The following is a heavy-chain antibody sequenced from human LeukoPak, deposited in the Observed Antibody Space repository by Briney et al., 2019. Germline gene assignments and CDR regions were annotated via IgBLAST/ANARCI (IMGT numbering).Heavy chain of an antibody. J-gene: IGHJ4*02. Sequence: PAGSLRLSCAASGFTFSNYAMSWVRHAPGKGLEWVSAISGSGGSTYYEDSVKGRITSSRDNSKNTLYLQMNSLRAEHRAVYYCAKDQGYAMIVVSDYWGQGTLVTVSS. CDR3: AKDQGYAMIVVSDY. D-gene: IGHD3-22*01. V-gene: IGHV3-23*01. CDR2: ISGSGGST. CDR1: GFTFSNYA.